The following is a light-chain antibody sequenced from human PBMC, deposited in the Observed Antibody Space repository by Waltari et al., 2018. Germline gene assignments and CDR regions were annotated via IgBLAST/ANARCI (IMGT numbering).Light chain of an antibody. CDR3: QVWDSSSDHVI. J-gene: IGLJ2*01. Sequence: SYVLTQPPSVSVAPGKTPKITCGPNNIGAKGVHWYQHKPGQAPVLVIYDDRDRPSGIPERFSGSNSGDTATLTISRVDAGDEADYYCQVWDSSSDHVIFGGGTKLTVL. CDR1: NIGAKG. V-gene: IGLV3-21*04. CDR2: DDR.